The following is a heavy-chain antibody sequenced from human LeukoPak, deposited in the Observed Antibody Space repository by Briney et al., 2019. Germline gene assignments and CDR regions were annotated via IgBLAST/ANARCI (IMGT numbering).Heavy chain of an antibody. CDR3: SRRCGSGSYYDCF. V-gene: IGHV4-39*01. D-gene: IGHD3-10*01. CDR1: GGSISGSSYY. CDR2: IYYSGST. Sequence: PSETLSLTCTVSGGSISGSSYYWGWIRQPPGKGLEWIGSIYYSGSTYYNPSLKSRVTISVDTSKNQFSLKLSSVTAADTAVYYCSRRCGSGSYYDCFGGQGTLVTVSS. J-gene: IGHJ4*02.